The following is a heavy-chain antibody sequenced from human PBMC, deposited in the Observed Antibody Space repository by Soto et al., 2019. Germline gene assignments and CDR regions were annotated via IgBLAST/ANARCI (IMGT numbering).Heavy chain of an antibody. V-gene: IGHV3-23*01. Sequence: PGGALTLSWAASGFAFRSYAMSWVRQAPGKGLEWVSAISGSGGSTDYADSVKGRFTISRDNSKNTLYLQMTSLRAEDTAVYYCTTSTPSDYYYYGMDVWGQGTTVTVSS. CDR1: GFAFRSYA. D-gene: IGHD1-26*01. CDR2: ISGSGGST. J-gene: IGHJ6*02. CDR3: TTSTPSDYYYYGMDV.